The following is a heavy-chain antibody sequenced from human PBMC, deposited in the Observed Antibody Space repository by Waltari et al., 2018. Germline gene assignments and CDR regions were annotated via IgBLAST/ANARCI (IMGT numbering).Heavy chain of an antibody. D-gene: IGHD6-19*01. Sequence: EVQLLASGGGLVQPGGSLRLSCEASGFTVGSSAMSGVRQAPWKVLECVSVSSGSGGSTYNRDSVKGRFTISRDNSKNTLYVQMNSLRAEDTAVYYCAIIAVAGNFDLWGRGTLVTVSS. CDR2: SSGSGGST. CDR1: GFTVGSSA. J-gene: IGHJ2*01. V-gene: IGHV3-23*01. CDR3: AIIAVAGNFDL.